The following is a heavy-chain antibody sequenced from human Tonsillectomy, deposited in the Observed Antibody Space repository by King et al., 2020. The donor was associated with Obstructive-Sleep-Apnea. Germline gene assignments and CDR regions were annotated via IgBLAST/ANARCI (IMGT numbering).Heavy chain of an antibody. Sequence: VQLVESGGGLVQPGGSLRLSCVASGFTFSSYNMNWVRQAPGKGLEWVSYISSTGSIIYYADSVKGRFTISRDNAKNSLYLQMNTLRAEDTAVYYCARFGSAWYAGLNWGQGTLVTVSS. CDR1: GFTFSSYN. CDR3: ARFGSAWYAGLN. V-gene: IGHV3-48*04. J-gene: IGHJ4*02. D-gene: IGHD6-19*01. CDR2: ISSTGSII.